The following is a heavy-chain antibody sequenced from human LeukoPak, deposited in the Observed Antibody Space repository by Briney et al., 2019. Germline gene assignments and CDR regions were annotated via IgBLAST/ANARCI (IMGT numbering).Heavy chain of an antibody. J-gene: IGHJ4*02. D-gene: IGHD5-18*01. Sequence: SVTVSCKASGGTFSSYAISWVRQAPGQGLEWMGGIIPIFGTANYAQKFQGRVTITADESTSTAYMELSSLRSEDTAVYYCARGGYSYGYGYYFDYWGQGTLVTVSS. CDR2: IIPIFGTA. CDR3: ARGGYSYGYGYYFDY. CDR1: GGTFSSYA. V-gene: IGHV1-69*13.